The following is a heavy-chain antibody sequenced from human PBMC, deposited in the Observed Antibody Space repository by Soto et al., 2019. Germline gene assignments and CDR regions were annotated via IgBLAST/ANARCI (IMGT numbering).Heavy chain of an antibody. CDR3: ARGSRSGYDDWYFDL. D-gene: IGHD3-3*01. Sequence: QVQLVESGGGVVQPGRSLRLSCAASGFTFSSYAMHWVRQAPGKGLEWVAVISYDGSNKYYADSVKGRFTISRDNSKNTLYLQMNSMRAEDTAVYYCARGSRSGYDDWYFDLWGRGTLVTVSS. J-gene: IGHJ2*01. CDR2: ISYDGSNK. CDR1: GFTFSSYA. V-gene: IGHV3-30-3*01.